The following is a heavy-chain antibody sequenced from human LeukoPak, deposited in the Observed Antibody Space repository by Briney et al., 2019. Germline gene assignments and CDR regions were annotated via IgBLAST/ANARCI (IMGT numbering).Heavy chain of an antibody. CDR2: ISQSGNT. CDR3: ARDYDVLTAYPPTQLFDP. CDR1: GYSISSGYD. D-gene: IGHD3-9*01. J-gene: IGHJ5*02. Sequence: PSETLSLTCTVSGYSISSGYDWGWMRQAPGKGLEWLGSISQSGNTYNNPSLKSRVTLSVDTSKNQFSLKLNSVTAADTAVYYCARDYDVLTAYPPTQLFDPWGQGTLVTVTS. V-gene: IGHV4-38-2*02.